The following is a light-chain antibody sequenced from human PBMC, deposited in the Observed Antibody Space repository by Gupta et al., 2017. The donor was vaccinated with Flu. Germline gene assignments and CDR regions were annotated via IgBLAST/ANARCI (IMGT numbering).Light chain of an antibody. V-gene: IGLV1-40*01. CDR3: QSYDSSLSWV. CDR2: GNS. J-gene: IGLJ3*02. CDR1: SSNIGAGYD. Sequence: VSGAPGQRVTISCTGSSSNIGAGYDVHWYQQLPGTAPKLLIYGNSNRPSGVPDRFSGSKSGTSASLAITGLQAEDEADDYCQSYDSSLSWVFGGGTKLTVL.